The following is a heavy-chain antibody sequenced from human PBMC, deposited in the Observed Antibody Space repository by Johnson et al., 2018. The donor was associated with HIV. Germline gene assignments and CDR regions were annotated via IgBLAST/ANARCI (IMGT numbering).Heavy chain of an antibody. V-gene: IGHV3-30*04. CDR3: AKDKMYSDSSGSKEGGVAFDI. D-gene: IGHD3-22*01. CDR1: GFTFSSYA. Sequence: QVQLVESGGGVVQPGRSLRLSCAASGFTFSSYAMHWVRQAPGKGLEWVAVISYDGSNTTYADSVKGRFTISRDNAKNTLYLQMHNLRAEDTAVYYCAKDKMYSDSSGSKEGGVAFDIWGQGTMVTVSS. CDR2: ISYDGSNT. J-gene: IGHJ3*02.